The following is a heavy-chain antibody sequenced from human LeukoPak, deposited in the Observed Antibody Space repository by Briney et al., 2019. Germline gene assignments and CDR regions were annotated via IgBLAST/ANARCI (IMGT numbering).Heavy chain of an antibody. CDR3: ASGYCSTTSCAHDAFDI. CDR1: GYSFTSYW. V-gene: IGHV5-51*01. J-gene: IGHJ3*02. CDR2: IYPGDSDT. Sequence: GESLKISCKGSGYSFTSYWIGWVRQMPGKGLECMGIIYPGDSDTRYSPSFQGQVTISADKSISTAYLQWSSLKASDTAMYYCASGYCSTTSCAHDAFDIWGQGTVVTVSS. D-gene: IGHD2-2*01.